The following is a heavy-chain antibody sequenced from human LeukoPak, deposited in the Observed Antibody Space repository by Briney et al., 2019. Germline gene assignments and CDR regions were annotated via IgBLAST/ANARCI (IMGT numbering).Heavy chain of an antibody. V-gene: IGHV3-48*03. J-gene: IGHJ4*02. D-gene: IGHD1-26*01. CDR3: AKSLSGSYLPWGY. Sequence: QPGGSLRLSCAASGXTFSRFEMNWVRQGPGKGLEWVSYISGSGSTKYYAETAKGRFTISRDNDKNSLYLQMNSLRAEDTAVYYCAKSLSGSYLPWGYWGQGTLVTVSS. CDR2: ISGSGSTK. CDR1: GXTFSRFE.